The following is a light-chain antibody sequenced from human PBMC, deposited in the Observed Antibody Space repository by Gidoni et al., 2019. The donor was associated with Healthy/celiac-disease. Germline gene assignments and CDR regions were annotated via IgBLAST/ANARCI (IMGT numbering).Light chain of an antibody. CDR2: EVS. CDR1: SSDVGSYNL. J-gene: IGLJ2*01. V-gene: IGLV2-23*02. CDR3: SSKTGGSTFVV. Sequence: QSALTHPASVSGSPGQSLTISCTGTSSDVGSYNLVPWYQHHPGKAPKLMIHEVSKRPSGVSNRFSGSKSGNPASLTIPGLKAEDEANNYCSSKTGGSTFVVFGGGTKLTVL.